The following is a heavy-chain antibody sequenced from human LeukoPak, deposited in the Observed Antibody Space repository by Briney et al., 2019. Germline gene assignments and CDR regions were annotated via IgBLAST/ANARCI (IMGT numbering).Heavy chain of an antibody. D-gene: IGHD3-22*01. Sequence: AGGSLRLSCAASGFTFSIYWMNWVRQAPGKGLEWVANIKGDGSEKYYVDSVKGRFTISRDNAKNSLYLQMNSLRAEDTAVYYCAAYYYDSSGHRPFDYWGQGTLVTVSS. CDR1: GFTFSIYW. J-gene: IGHJ4*02. CDR3: AAYYYDSSGHRPFDY. V-gene: IGHV3-7*01. CDR2: IKGDGSEK.